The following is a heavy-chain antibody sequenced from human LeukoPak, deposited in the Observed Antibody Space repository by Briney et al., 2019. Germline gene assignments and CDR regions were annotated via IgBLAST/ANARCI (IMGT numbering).Heavy chain of an antibody. Sequence: AASVKVSCKASGYTFTSYGISWVRQAPGQGLEWMGWISAYNGNTNYAQKLQGRVTMTTDTSTSTAYMELRSLRSDDTAVYYCAREALWSGYRYYYYYMDVWGKGTTVTVSS. V-gene: IGHV1-18*01. CDR2: ISAYNGNT. J-gene: IGHJ6*03. D-gene: IGHD3-3*01. CDR3: AREALWSGYRYYYYYMDV. CDR1: GYTFTSYG.